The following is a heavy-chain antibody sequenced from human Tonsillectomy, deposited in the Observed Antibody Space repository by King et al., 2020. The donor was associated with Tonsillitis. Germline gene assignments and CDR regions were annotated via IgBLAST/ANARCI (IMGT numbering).Heavy chain of an antibody. D-gene: IGHD2/OR15-2a*01. Sequence: VQLVESGGGLIQPGGSLRLSCAASGFTVSSNFMSWVRQAPGKGLEWVSVIYSGGSTYFADSVKGRFTISRDNFKNTLFLQMNSLRAEHTAVYYCARVENFYYYMDVWGKGTTVTVSS. V-gene: IGHV3-53*01. CDR3: ARVENFYYYMDV. CDR1: GFTVSSNF. CDR2: IYSGGST. J-gene: IGHJ6*03.